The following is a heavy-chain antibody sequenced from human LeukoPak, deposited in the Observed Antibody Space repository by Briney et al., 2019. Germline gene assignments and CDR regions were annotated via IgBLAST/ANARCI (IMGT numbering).Heavy chain of an antibody. CDR2: ISNDGSNT. CDR1: GFTFSSYW. J-gene: IGHJ6*02. V-gene: IGHV3-74*01. Sequence: GGSLRLSCAASGFTFSSYWMHWVRQAPGKGLVWVSRISNDGSNTTYADSVKGRFTISRDNAKNTLYLQMNSLRAEDTAVYYCARAPAGTYGLNVWGQGTTVTVS. D-gene: IGHD1-1*01. CDR3: ARAPAGTYGLNV.